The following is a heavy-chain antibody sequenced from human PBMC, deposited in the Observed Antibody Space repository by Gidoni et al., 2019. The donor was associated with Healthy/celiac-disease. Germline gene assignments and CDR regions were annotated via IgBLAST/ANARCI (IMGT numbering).Heavy chain of an antibody. J-gene: IGHJ3*02. V-gene: IGHV4-39*01. CDR3: ARLRIPDAFDI. Sequence: QLQLQESGPGLVKPSETLSLTCTVSGGSIRSSSYSWGWIRQPPGKGLEWIGSIYYSGSTYYNPSLKSRVTISVDTSKNQFSLKLSSVTAADTAVYYCARLRIPDAFDIWGQGTMVTVSS. CDR1: GGSIRSSSYS. CDR2: IYYSGST. D-gene: IGHD5-18*01.